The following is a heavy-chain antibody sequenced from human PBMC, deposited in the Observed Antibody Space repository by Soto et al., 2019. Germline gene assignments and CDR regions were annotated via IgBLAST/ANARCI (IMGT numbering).Heavy chain of an antibody. J-gene: IGHJ6*02. CDR3: ARDSTYDADYYYGMDV. CDR1: GGSISSGDYY. D-gene: IGHD3-16*01. CDR2: IYYSGST. V-gene: IGHV4-30-4*01. Sequence: PSETLSLTCTVSGGSISSGDYYWSWIRQPPGKGLEWIGYIYYSGSTYYNPSLKSRVTISVDTSKNQFSLKLSSVTAADTAVYYCARDSTYDADYYYGMDVWGQGTTVTVSS.